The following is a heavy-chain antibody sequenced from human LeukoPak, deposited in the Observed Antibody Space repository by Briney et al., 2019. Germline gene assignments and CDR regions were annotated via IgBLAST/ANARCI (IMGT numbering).Heavy chain of an antibody. Sequence: VGSLRLSCAASGFTFSSYSMNWVRQAPGKGLEWVSSISSSSSYIYYADSVKGRFTISRDNAKNSLYLQMNSLRAEDTAVYYCARVDTYYYGSDDYWGQGTLVTVSS. D-gene: IGHD3-10*01. CDR3: ARVDTYYYGSDDY. CDR2: ISSSSSYI. J-gene: IGHJ4*02. CDR1: GFTFSSYS. V-gene: IGHV3-21*01.